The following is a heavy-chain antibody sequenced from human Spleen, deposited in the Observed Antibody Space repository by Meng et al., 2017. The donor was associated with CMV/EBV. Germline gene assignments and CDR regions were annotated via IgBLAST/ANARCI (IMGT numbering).Heavy chain of an antibody. CDR2: IKQDGSES. CDR1: GFAFSFYW. J-gene: IGHJ4*02. Sequence: GESLKISCATSGFAFSFYWMTWVRQAPGKGPEWVGNIKQDGSESYFVDSVRGRFTISRDNAKNSVFLQMNSLRAEDTAVYYCARRYSGYDYWGQGTLVTVSS. CDR3: ARRYSGYDY. D-gene: IGHD5-12*01. V-gene: IGHV3-7*01.